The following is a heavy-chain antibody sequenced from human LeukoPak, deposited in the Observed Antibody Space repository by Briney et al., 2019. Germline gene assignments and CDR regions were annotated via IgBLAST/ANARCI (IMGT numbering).Heavy chain of an antibody. J-gene: IGHJ4*02. D-gene: IGHD3-3*01. CDR2: INPKSGDA. Sequence: ASVKVSCKASGSTFSDYHINWVRQASGQGPEWMGWINPKSGDASYNQAFQGRVTMTRDTSISTAYMELNRLRSDDTAVYYCARGGGYYDFWSGYYTGGYFDYWGQGTLVTVSS. CDR3: ARGGGYYDFWSGYYTGGYFDY. CDR1: GSTFSDYH. V-gene: IGHV1-2*02.